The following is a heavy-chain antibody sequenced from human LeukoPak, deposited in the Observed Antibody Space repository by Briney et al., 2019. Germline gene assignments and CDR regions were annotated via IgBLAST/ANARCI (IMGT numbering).Heavy chain of an antibody. Sequence: DGETFYADSVKGRFTLSRDESKNTLYLQMNSLRAEGTAVYYCAKRLSSPLIDYWGQGTLVTVSS. CDR3: AKRLSSPLIDY. D-gene: IGHD1-26*01. V-gene: IGHV3-23*01. CDR2: DGET. J-gene: IGHJ4*02.